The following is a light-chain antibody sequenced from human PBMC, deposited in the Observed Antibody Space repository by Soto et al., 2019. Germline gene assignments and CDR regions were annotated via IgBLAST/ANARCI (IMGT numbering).Light chain of an antibody. J-gene: IGKJ1*01. Sequence: DIQMTQSPSTLPSSPWERFTVICRASQSISNWLAWYQQKPGTAPQVLIYHASNLQSAVPSRFSGSGSGTEFTLTISILQPDDFATYYCQQYNCYSFGQGTKVDIK. CDR1: QSISNW. V-gene: IGKV1-5*02. CDR2: HAS. CDR3: QQYNCYS.